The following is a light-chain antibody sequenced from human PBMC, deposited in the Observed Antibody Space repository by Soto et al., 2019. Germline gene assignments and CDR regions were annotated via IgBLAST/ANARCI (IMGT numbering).Light chain of an antibody. V-gene: IGKV3-11*01. CDR2: DAS. CDR1: QSVSSY. J-gene: IGKJ1*01. CDR3: QQYGSSTKT. Sequence: EIVFTHSPATLSLSPGERATLSCRASQSVSSYLAWYQQKPGQAPRLLIYDASNRATGIPARFSGSGSGTDFTLTISRLEPEDFAVYYCQQYGSSTKTFGQGTKVDIK.